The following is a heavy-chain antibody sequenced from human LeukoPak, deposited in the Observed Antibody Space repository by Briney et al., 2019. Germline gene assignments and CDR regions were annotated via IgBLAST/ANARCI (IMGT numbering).Heavy chain of an antibody. CDR3: ARGPSVTSIGGP. J-gene: IGHJ5*02. V-gene: IGHV4-59*01. CDR2: VYYSWST. CDR1: GGSISSYY. D-gene: IGHD4-17*01. Sequence: SSEALSLTCTVSGGSISSYYWSWIRQTPGKGLDWIGYVYYSWSTNYNLSLKSRVTISVDTSKNQYSLNLPSVTAADTAVYYCARGPSVTSIGGPWGQGTLVTVSA.